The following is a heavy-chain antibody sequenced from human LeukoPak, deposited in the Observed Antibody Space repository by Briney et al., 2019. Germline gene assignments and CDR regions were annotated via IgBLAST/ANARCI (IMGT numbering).Heavy chain of an antibody. D-gene: IGHD5-18*01. Sequence: GGSLRLSCEASGFTFASHAMYWVRQAPGKGLEWVAGIFGSGGSPHYADSVKGRFTISRDNPRNTVYLQINSLRDEDTAVYYCGKTTVGYSSGQKPAWPVDYWGQGTLDTVSS. CDR1: GFTFASHA. V-gene: IGHV3-23*01. CDR3: GKTTVGYSSGQKPAWPVDY. CDR2: IFGSGGSP. J-gene: IGHJ4*02.